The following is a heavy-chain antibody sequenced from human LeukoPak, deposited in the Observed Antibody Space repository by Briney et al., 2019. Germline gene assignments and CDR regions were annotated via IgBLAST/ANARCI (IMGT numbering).Heavy chain of an antibody. V-gene: IGHV3-30*18. J-gene: IGHJ4*02. CDR3: AKGDDYGDY. CDR1: GFTFSSYG. Sequence: GGSLRLSCAASGFTFSSYGMHWVRQAPGKGLEWVAVISYDGSNKYYADSVKGRFTISRDNSKNTLYLQMNSLRAEDTAVYYCAKGDDYGDYRGQGTLVTVSS. CDR2: ISYDGSNK. D-gene: IGHD5-24*01.